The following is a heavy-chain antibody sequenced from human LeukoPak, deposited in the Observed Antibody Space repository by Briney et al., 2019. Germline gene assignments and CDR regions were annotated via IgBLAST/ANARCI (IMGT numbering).Heavy chain of an antibody. CDR2: ISGDGTRT. CDR1: GFSFSSYA. J-gene: IGHJ4*02. V-gene: IGHV3-23*01. Sequence: GGSLRLSCAASGFSFSSYAMTWARQAPVKGLEWVSAISGDGTRTYYADSVKGRFTISRDNSKNALSLQMNSLRDEDTAVYYCATSGNYYLKYWGQGTLVTVSS. D-gene: IGHD1-26*01. CDR3: ATSGNYYLKY.